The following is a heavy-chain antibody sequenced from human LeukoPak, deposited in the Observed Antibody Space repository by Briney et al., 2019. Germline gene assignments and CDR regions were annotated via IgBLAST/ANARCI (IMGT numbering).Heavy chain of an antibody. CDR3: ARSGGYSSGWYDPGNYFDY. CDR1: GGSISSYY. CDR2: IYYSGST. V-gene: IGHV4-59*08. J-gene: IGHJ4*02. D-gene: IGHD6-19*01. Sequence: SETLSLTCTVSGGSISSYYWSWIRQPPGKGLEWVGYIYYSGSTNYNPSLKSRVTISVDTSKNQFSLKLSSVTAADTAVYYCARSGGYSSGWYDPGNYFDYWGQGTLVTVSS.